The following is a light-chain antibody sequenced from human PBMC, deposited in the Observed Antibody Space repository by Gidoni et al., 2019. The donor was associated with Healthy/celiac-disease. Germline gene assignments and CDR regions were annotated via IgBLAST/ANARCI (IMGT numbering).Light chain of an antibody. CDR2: DAS. CDR3: QQRSNWPALT. CDR1: QSVSSY. V-gene: IGKV3-11*01. J-gene: IGKJ4*01. Sequence: EIVLTQSPATLSLSPGDRATLSCRASQSVSSYLAWYQQKPGQAPRLLMYDASDKATGIPARFSGSGSGTDVTLTISSLEPEEFAVYYCQQRSNWPALTFGGGTKVEIK.